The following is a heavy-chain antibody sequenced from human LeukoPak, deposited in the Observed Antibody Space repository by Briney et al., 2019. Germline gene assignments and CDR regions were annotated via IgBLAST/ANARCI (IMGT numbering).Heavy chain of an antibody. V-gene: IGHV6-1*01. CDR2: TYYRSKWYN. CDR1: GDSVSSNSAA. D-gene: IGHD1-26*01. Sequence: SQTLSLTCAISGDSVSSNSAAWNWIRQSPSRGLEWLGRTYYRSKWYNDYAVSVKSRITINPDTSKNQFSLQLNSVTSEDTAVYYCARDRAPGKGATVMPFDYWGQGTLVTVSS. CDR3: ARDRAPGKGATVMPFDY. J-gene: IGHJ4*02.